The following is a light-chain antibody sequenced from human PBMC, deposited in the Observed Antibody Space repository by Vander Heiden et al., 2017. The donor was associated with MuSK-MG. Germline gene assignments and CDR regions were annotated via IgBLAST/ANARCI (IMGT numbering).Light chain of an antibody. J-gene: IGLJ2*01. CDR1: SSDVGSYNI. CDR2: EVS. V-gene: IGLV2-23*02. Sequence: QSALTQPASVSGSPGQSITISCTGTSSDVGSYNIVSWYQNHPGKAPKLMFYEVSQRPSGVSNRFSGSKSGNTASLTISGLQAEDEADYYCCSYAGSGTLLFGGGTKLTVL. CDR3: CSYAGSGTLL.